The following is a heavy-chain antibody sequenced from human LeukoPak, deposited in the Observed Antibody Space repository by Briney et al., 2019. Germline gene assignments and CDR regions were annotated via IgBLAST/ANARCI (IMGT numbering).Heavy chain of an antibody. CDR3: AIGIPAAGTFDC. D-gene: IGHD6-13*01. CDR2: INPNSGGT. Sequence: ASVKVSCKASGYTFTDYYMQWVRQAPGQGLEWMGRINPNSGGTNYAQKFQGRVTMTRDTSTSTAYMDLSSLRSDDTAVYYCAIGIPAAGTFDCWGQGTLVTVSS. CDR1: GYTFTDYY. J-gene: IGHJ4*02. V-gene: IGHV1-2*06.